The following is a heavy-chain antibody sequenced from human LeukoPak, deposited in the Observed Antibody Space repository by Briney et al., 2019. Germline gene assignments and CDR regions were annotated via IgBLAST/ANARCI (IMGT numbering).Heavy chain of an antibody. V-gene: IGHV4-4*07. Sequence: SETLSLTCTVSGDSLSGNYWSWIRQPAGKGLEWIGRIYTSGSINYSPSLKSRVSMSIDTSKNQLSLNLRSLTAADTAVYYCARHVSAYNPHWYFDLWGRGTLVTVSA. J-gene: IGHJ2*01. D-gene: IGHD5-24*01. CDR2: IYTSGSI. CDR3: ARHVSAYNPHWYFDL. CDR1: GDSLSGNY.